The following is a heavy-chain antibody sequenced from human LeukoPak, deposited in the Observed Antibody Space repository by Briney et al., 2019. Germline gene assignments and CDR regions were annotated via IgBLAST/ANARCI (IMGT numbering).Heavy chain of an antibody. CDR3: TTYSSGWNLIFDY. CDR2: IKRKTDGGTT. CDR1: GFSFSNAW. V-gene: IGHV3-15*01. Sequence: PGGSLRLSCAASGFSFSNAWMSWVRQAPGKGLEWVGHIKRKTDGGTTDYAAPVKGRFTISRDDSKNTLYLQMNSLKTEDTGVYYCTTYSSGWNLIFDYWGQGTLVTVSS. D-gene: IGHD6-19*01. J-gene: IGHJ4*02.